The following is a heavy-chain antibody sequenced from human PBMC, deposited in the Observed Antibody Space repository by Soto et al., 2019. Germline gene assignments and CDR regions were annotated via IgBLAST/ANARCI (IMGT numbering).Heavy chain of an antibody. J-gene: IGHJ6*02. CDR1: GDSVSSNSAA. CDR2: TYYRSKWYN. V-gene: IGHV6-1*01. Sequence: PSQTLSLTCAISGDSVSSNSAAWNWIRQSPSRGLEWLGRTYYRSKWYNDYAVSVKSRTTINPDTSKNQFSLQLNSVTPEDTAVYYCTRAPRSHYGMDVWGQGTTVTVSS. CDR3: TRAPRSHYGMDV.